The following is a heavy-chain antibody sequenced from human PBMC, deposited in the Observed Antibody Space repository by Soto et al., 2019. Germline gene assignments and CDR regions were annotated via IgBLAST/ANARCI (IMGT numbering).Heavy chain of an antibody. J-gene: IGHJ6*04. CDR1: GFSLSTSGVG. Sequence: QITLKESGPTLVKPTQTLTLTCTFSGFSLSTSGVGVGWIRQPPGKALEWLALIYWDDDKRYSQSLKSRLTITKDTSKNQVVLTMTNMDPVDTATYYCAHSIAAAGPLRHYYYYGMDVWGIGTTVTVSS. D-gene: IGHD6-13*01. CDR3: AHSIAAAGPLRHYYYYGMDV. V-gene: IGHV2-5*02. CDR2: IYWDDDK.